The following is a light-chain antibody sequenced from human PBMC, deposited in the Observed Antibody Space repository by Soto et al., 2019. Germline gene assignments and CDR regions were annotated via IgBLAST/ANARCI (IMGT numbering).Light chain of an antibody. V-gene: IGKV3-15*01. CDR3: QQYHNWPPWT. J-gene: IGKJ1*01. Sequence: EIVMTQSPATLSVSPEERATLSCRASQSVSSNLAWYQQNPGQAPRLLIYGASTRATGIPARFSGSGSGTEFTLTISSLQSEDFAVYYCQQYHNWPPWTFGQGTKVAIK. CDR1: QSVSSN. CDR2: GAS.